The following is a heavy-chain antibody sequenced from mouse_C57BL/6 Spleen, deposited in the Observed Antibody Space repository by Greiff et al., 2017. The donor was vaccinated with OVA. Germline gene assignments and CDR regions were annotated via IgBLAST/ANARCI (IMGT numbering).Heavy chain of an antibody. V-gene: IGHV1-81*01. CDR1: GYTFTSYG. D-gene: IGHD2-3*01. CDR3: ARADDGYYLFAY. CDR2: IYPRSGNT. J-gene: IGHJ3*01. Sequence: QVQLKESGAELARPGASVKLSCKASGYTFTSYGISWVKQRTGQGLEWIGEIYPRSGNTYYNEKFKGKATLTADKSSSTAYMELCSLTSEDDAVYVCARADDGYYLFAYWGQGTLVTVSA.